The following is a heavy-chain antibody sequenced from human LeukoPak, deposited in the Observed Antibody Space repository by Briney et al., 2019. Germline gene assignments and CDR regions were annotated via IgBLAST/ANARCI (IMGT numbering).Heavy chain of an antibody. CDR1: GFTFSNYA. CDR2: ISGSGSST. CDR3: AKRVEYSSSWYYFDY. J-gene: IGHJ4*02. D-gene: IGHD6-13*01. V-gene: IGHV3-23*01. Sequence: GGSLRLSCAASGFTFSNYAMSRVRQAPGKGLEWVSVISGSGSSTYFADSVKGRFAISRDNSKHTLYLQMNSLRAEDTAVYYCAKRVEYSSSWYYFDYWGQGTLVTVSA.